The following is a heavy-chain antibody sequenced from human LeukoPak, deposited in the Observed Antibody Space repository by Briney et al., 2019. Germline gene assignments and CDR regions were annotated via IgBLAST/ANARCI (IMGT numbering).Heavy chain of an antibody. J-gene: IGHJ4*02. CDR1: GFTFSSYS. D-gene: IGHD3-22*01. Sequence: PGGSLRLSCAASGFTFSSYSMNWVRQAPGKGLEWVGFIRSEAYSGTPEYAASVKGRFTISTDDSKSIAYLLMYSLKTEDTAVYYCARDPGGYYYDSSGYPYYFDYWGQGTLVTVSS. CDR3: ARDPGGYYYDSSGYPYYFDY. V-gene: IGHV3-49*04. CDR2: IRSEAYSGTP.